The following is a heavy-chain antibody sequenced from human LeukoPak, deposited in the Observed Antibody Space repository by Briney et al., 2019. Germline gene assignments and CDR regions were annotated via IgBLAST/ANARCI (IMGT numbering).Heavy chain of an antibody. CDR2: IKQDGSEK. CDR3: ATLGAYDRFDS. CDR1: GFTFSNYW. Sequence: GGSLRLSCAASGFTFSNYWMSWVRQAPGKGLEWVANIKQDGSEKFYVGSLKGRFTISRDNARNSLYLQMNSLRAEDTAVYYCATLGAYDRFDSWGQGTLVTVSS. J-gene: IGHJ4*02. V-gene: IGHV3-7*05. D-gene: IGHD5-12*01.